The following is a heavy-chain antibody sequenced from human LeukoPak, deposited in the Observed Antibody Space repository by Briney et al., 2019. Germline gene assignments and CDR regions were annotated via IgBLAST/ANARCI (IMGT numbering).Heavy chain of an antibody. J-gene: IGHJ4*02. CDR3: VKDRAGHWTFDY. CDR2: ILSDGSKT. CDR1: GFTFSSDA. V-gene: IGHV3-30*02. Sequence: SGGSLRLSCAASGFTFSSDAMHWVRQAPGKGLEWVAIILSDGSKTYYPDSVRGRFTISRDNSKNTLYLQMNSLRDEDTAVYCCVKDRAGHWTFDYWGQGTLVTVTS. D-gene: IGHD1-1*01.